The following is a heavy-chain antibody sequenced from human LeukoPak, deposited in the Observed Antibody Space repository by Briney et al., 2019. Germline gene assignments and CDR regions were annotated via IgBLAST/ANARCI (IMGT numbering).Heavy chain of an antibody. CDR2: IWYDGSNK. J-gene: IGHJ4*02. V-gene: IGHV3-33*01. D-gene: IGHD2-2*01. CDR1: GFTFSSYG. Sequence: GGSLRLSCAASGFTFSSYGMHWVRQAPGKGLEWVAVIWYDGSNKYYADSVKGRFTISRDNSKNTLYLQMNSLRAGDTAVYYCARDMEGYCSSTSCYQLDYWGQGTLVTVSS. CDR3: ARDMEGYCSSTSCYQLDY.